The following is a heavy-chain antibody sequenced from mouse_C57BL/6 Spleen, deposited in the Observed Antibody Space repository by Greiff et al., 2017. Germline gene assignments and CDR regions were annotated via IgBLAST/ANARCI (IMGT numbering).Heavy chain of an antibody. CDR3: ARSGDGSSYTQFAY. CDR1: GFNIKDYY. D-gene: IGHD1-1*01. V-gene: IGHV14-2*01. Sequence: VQLQQSGAELVKPGASVKLSCTASGFNIKDYYMHWVKQRTEQGLEWIGRIDPEDGETKSAPKFQGKATLTADTASNTAYLQLSSLASEDTAVYYCARSGDGSSYTQFAYWGQGTLVTVSA. J-gene: IGHJ3*01. CDR2: IDPEDGET.